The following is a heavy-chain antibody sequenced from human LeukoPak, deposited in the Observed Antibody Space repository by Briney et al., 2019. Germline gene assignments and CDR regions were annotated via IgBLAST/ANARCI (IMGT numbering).Heavy chain of an antibody. J-gene: IGHJ6*03. Sequence: PGGSLRLSCAASGFTFDDYTMSWVRQAPGKGLEWVSGINWNGGSTGYVDSVKGRFTISRDNAKNSLYLQMNSLRAEDTAVYYCARAGRPPFYYYYYMDVWGKGTTVTVSS. V-gene: IGHV3-20*04. CDR3: ARAGRPPFYYYYYMDV. CDR1: GFTFDDYT. CDR2: INWNGGST.